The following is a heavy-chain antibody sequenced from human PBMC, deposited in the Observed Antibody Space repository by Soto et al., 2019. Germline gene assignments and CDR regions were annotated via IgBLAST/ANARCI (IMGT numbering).Heavy chain of an antibody. J-gene: IGHJ6*02. V-gene: IGHV5-51*01. CDR1: GYSFTSYW. CDR2: IYPGDPDT. D-gene: IGHD3-3*01. Sequence: LGESLKISCRGAGYSFTSYWIGWVREMPGKGLEWMGIIYPGDPDTRYSPSFQGQVTISADKSISTAYLQWSSLKASDTAMYYCARRNYDFWSGAGYGMDVWGQGTTVTVSS. CDR3: ARRNYDFWSGAGYGMDV.